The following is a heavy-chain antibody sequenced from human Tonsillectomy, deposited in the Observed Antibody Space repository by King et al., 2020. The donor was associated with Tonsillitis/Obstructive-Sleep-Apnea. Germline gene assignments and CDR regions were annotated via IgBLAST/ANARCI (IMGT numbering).Heavy chain of an antibody. V-gene: IGHV3-15*02. Sequence: VQLVESGGASVRPGGSLRLSCVASGFTFRDAWMSWVRQAPGKRPEWLGRIKSKRDGGTTDYASPVIGRFTISRDDSKDTLYLQMNSLITEDTAVYYCPTDPRYWGQGTLVTVSS. CDR1: GFTFRDAW. D-gene: IGHD1-14*01. J-gene: IGHJ1*01. CDR3: PTDPRY. CDR2: IKSKRDGGTT.